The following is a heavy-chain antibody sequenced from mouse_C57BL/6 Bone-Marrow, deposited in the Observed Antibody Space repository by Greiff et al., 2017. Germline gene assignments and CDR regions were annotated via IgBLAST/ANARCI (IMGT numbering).Heavy chain of an antibody. Sequence: EVQLQESGGGLVKPGGSMKLSCAASGFTFSDAWMDWVRQSPEKGLEWVAEIRNKANNPETYNAVSVKGRFTISRADSKSSVYLQMNSLRAEDTAIYYYTFRYYGGCYHGDWYFAFWGTGTTVTVSA. CDR2: IRNKANNPET. D-gene: IGHD1-1*01. CDR1: GFTFSDAW. CDR3: TFRYYGGCYHGDWYFAF. V-gene: IGHV6-6*01. J-gene: IGHJ1*03.